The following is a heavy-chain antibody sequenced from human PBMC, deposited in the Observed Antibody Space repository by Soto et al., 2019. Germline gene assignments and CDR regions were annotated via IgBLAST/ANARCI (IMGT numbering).Heavy chain of an antibody. D-gene: IGHD4-17*01. CDR3: ARVIVHSRHLDYGDYYFDY. J-gene: IGHJ4*02. CDR2: IYYSGST. Sequence: QVQLQESGPGLVKPSQTLSLTCTVSGGSISSGDYYWSWIRQPPGKGLEWIGYIYYSGSTYYNPSLRSRVTISVDTSTNQFSLKLSSVTAADTAVYYCARVIVHSRHLDYGDYYFDYWGQGTLVTVSS. CDR1: GGSISSGDYY. V-gene: IGHV4-30-4*01.